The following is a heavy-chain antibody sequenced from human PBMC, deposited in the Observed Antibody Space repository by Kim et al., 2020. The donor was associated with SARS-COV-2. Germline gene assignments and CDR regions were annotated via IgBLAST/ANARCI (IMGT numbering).Heavy chain of an antibody. CDR2: ISFSGTYI. CDR3: ARFGGNGLDV. J-gene: IGHJ6*02. CDR1: RFTFPTYH. D-gene: IGHD1-1*01. V-gene: IGHV3-21*01. Sequence: GGSLRLSCAASRFTFPTYHMNWVRQAPGKGLEWVSSISFSGTYIYYADSVRGRFTISRDNAKDSLSLQMNSLRAYDTGLYYCARFGGNGLDVWGQVTTV.